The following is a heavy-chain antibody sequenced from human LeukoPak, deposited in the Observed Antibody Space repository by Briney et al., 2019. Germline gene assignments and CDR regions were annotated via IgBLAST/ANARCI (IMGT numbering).Heavy chain of an antibody. CDR2: ISYDGSNK. CDR1: GFTFSTYW. D-gene: IGHD6-13*01. Sequence: GGSLRLSCEASGFTFSTYWITWVRQAPGKGLEWVAVISYDGSNKYYADSVKGRFTISRDNSKNTLYLQMNSLRAEDTAVYYCAKDLYSSSWSPFDYWGQGTLVTVSS. V-gene: IGHV3-30*18. CDR3: AKDLYSSSWSPFDY. J-gene: IGHJ4*02.